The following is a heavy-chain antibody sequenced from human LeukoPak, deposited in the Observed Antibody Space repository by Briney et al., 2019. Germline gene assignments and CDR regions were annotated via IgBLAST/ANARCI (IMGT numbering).Heavy chain of an antibody. J-gene: IGHJ6*02. D-gene: IGHD1/OR15-1a*01. V-gene: IGHV3-72*01. CDR2: SRNKASSYTT. Sequence: PGGSLRLSCAASGFKFSDHHIDWVRQAPGKGLEWVGRSRNKASSYTTEYAASVEGRFTISRDVSESSLYLQMNSLRTEDTAVYYCGRIAINANIGMDVWGQGTTVTVSS. CDR3: GRIAINANIGMDV. CDR1: GFKFSDHH.